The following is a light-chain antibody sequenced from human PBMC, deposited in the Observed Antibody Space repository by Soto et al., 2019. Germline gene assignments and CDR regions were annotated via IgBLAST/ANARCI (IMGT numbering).Light chain of an antibody. V-gene: IGKV3-15*01. Sequence: EIRMTQSPGTLSVSPGERATLSCRSAQGVTTNFAWYQQKSGQSPRLLIYDVSNRATGVPARFSGSGSGTEFTLTISSLQSEDFAVYYCQQYNNWPPETFGQGTKVDIK. CDR2: DVS. CDR3: QQYNNWPPET. CDR1: QGVTTN. J-gene: IGKJ1*01.